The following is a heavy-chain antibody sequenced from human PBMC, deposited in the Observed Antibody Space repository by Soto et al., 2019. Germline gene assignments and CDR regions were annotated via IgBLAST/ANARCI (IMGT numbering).Heavy chain of an antibody. V-gene: IGHV3-30*18. CDR3: AKDTYYHDSSGYYTFDY. J-gene: IGHJ4*02. CDR1: GHTFSSYG. D-gene: IGHD3-22*01. Sequence: QVQLVESGGGVVQPGRSLIVSCAASGHTFSSYGMHWVRQAPGKGLEWVAAISYDGRNKNYADSVEGRFTISRDNSKNTLYLQMNSLRAEDRAVYYCAKDTYYHDSSGYYTFDYWGQGTLVTVSS. CDR2: ISYDGRNK.